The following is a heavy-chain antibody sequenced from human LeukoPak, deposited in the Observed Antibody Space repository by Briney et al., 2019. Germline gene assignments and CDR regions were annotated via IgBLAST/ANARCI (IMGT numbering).Heavy chain of an antibody. Sequence: AGSLILSCAASGCTFSTFAMSWVRQAPGKGLEWVSIISASGGSTYYADSVKGRFTISRDNSKNTLYLQMNSLRAEDTGVYYCASRQYDILTGYDGALDIWGQGTMVSVFS. CDR3: ASRQYDILTGYDGALDI. V-gene: IGHV3-23*01. J-gene: IGHJ3*02. D-gene: IGHD3-9*01. CDR2: ISASGGST. CDR1: GCTFSTFA.